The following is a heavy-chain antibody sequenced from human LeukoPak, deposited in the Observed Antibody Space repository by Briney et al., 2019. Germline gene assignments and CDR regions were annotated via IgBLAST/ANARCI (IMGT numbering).Heavy chain of an antibody. D-gene: IGHD6-13*01. V-gene: IGHV4-39*07. CDR1: GASITSSSYY. J-gene: IGHJ4*02. CDR2: IYYSGST. CDR3: ARKAAAGTKYYFDY. Sequence: PSETLSLTCTVSGASITSSSYYWGWIRQPPGKGLEWIGSIYYSGSTYYNPSLKSRVTISVDTSKNQFSLKLSSVTAADTAVYYRARKAAAGTKYYFDYWGQGTLVTVSS.